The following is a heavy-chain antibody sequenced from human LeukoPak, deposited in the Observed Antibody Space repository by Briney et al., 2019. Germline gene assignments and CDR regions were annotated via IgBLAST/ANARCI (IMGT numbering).Heavy chain of an antibody. CDR2: SYYSGST. CDR1: GGSISSYY. Sequence: SETLSLTCTVSGGSISSYYWSWIRQPPGKGLEWSGYSYYSGSTNYNPSLKSRVTISVDTSKNQFSLKLSSVTAADTAVYYCTRDVAVAGSDYYYGMDVWGTGTRVTVSS. D-gene: IGHD6-19*01. J-gene: IGHJ6*04. CDR3: TRDVAVAGSDYYYGMDV. V-gene: IGHV4-59*01.